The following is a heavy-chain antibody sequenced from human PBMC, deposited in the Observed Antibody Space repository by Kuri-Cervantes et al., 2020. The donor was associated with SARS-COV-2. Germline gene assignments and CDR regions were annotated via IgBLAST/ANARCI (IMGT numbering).Heavy chain of an antibody. CDR3: ARGADYYDSSGYYPIDY. CDR1: GGSFRGYV. D-gene: IGHD3-22*01. V-gene: IGHV4-34*01. J-gene: IGHJ4*02. Sequence: GSLRLSCAVYGGSFRGYVWTWIRQSPGKGLEWIGEINHSGRTEYNPSLESRVTISVDTSKSQFALNLRSVTAADTAVYYCARGADYYDSSGYYPIDYWGQGTLVTVSS. CDR2: INHSGRT.